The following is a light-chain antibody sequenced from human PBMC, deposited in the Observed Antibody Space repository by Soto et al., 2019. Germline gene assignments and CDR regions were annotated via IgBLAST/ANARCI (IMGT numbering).Light chain of an antibody. CDR2: DAS. Sequence: EIVLTQSPDTLSLSPGERATLSCRASQSVTNNQLAWYQQKPGQPPRLLIYDASSRAGGIPDKFSGSGSGADFTLTINRLEPEDFAVYYCQQFCRSPYTFAQGTRLEI. CDR1: QSVTNNQ. V-gene: IGKV3-20*01. J-gene: IGKJ2*01. CDR3: QQFCRSPYT.